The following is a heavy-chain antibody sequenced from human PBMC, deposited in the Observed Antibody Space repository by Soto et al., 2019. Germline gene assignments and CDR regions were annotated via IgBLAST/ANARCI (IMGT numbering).Heavy chain of an antibody. CDR1: GFSFSNYK. Sequence: GGSLRLSCAAPGFSFSNYKMHWVRQGPGKGLVWVSRMNSDRSIPNYADSVKGRFTISRDNARKTLYLQMNSLTAEDTAVYYCVRDGDPAWVYGVDVRGRGTTVTVYS. CDR3: VRDGDPAWVYGVDV. J-gene: IGHJ6*02. V-gene: IGHV3-74*01. D-gene: IGHD2-2*01. CDR2: MNSDRSIP.